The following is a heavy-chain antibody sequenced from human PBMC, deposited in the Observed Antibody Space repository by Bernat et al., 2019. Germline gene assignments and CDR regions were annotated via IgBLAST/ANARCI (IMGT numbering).Heavy chain of an antibody. CDR1: GFTLSSHE. V-gene: IGHV3-48*03. D-gene: IGHD2-2*02. J-gene: IGHJ4*02. Sequence: EVQLVESGGGLVQPGGSLRLSCAASGFTLSSHEMNWVRQAPGKGLEWVSYISSSGSRLYYADSVKGRFTISRDNAKNSLYLQMNGLKAEDTAVYYCAREDNRPILRDYWGQGTLVTVSS. CDR3: AREDNRPILRDY. CDR2: ISSSGSRL.